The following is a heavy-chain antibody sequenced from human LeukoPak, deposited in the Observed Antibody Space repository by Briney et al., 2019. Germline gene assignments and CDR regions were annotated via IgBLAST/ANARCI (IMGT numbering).Heavy chain of an antibody. V-gene: IGHV3-7*01. Sequence: GSLRLSCAASGFTFSNNWMNWVRQAPGKGLEWVGNINPGGTEKYYVDSVTGRFTISRDNAKNSLYLQMNSLRVEDTAVYYCARAQDASRLAPGGQGTLVTVSS. D-gene: IGHD3-16*01. J-gene: IGHJ5*02. CDR3: ARAQDASRLAP. CDR1: GFTFSNNW. CDR2: INPGGTEK.